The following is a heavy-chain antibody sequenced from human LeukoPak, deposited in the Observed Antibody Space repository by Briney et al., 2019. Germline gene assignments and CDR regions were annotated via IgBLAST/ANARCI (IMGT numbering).Heavy chain of an antibody. J-gene: IGHJ5*02. CDR2: IYPGDSDI. Sequence: GESLKISSKGSGYSFTNYWIGWVRQMPGKGLEWMGIIYPGDSDIRYSPSFQGQVTISADKSISTAYLQWSSLKASDTAIYYCARQEYCSGGSCYTWFDPWGQGTLVTVSS. CDR3: ARQEYCSGGSCYTWFDP. V-gene: IGHV5-51*01. D-gene: IGHD2-15*01. CDR1: GYSFTNYW.